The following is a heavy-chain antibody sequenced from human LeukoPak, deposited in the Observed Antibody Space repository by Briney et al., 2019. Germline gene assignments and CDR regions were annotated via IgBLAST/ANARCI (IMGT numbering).Heavy chain of an antibody. D-gene: IGHD6-19*01. CDR1: GFTSDDYG. CDR2: INWNGGST. Sequence: GGSLRLSCAASGFTSDDYGMSWVRQAPGKGLEWVSGINWNGGSTGYADSVKGRFTISRDNAKNSLYLQMNSLRAEDTALYHCARGQQWLDTRPVGYYGMDVWGQGTTVTVSS. V-gene: IGHV3-20*01. J-gene: IGHJ6*02. CDR3: ARGQQWLDTRPVGYYGMDV.